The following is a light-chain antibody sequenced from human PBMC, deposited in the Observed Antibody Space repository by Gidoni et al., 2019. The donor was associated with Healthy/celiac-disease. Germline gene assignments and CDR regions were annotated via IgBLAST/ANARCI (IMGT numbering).Light chain of an antibody. Sequence: SYELTQLPSVSVYPGQTASITCSGDNMGDKYACWYQQKPGQSPVLVIYQDSKRPSGFPERFSGSNSGNTATLTISGTQAMDEADYYCQAWDSSTVVFGGGTKLTVL. CDR1: NMGDKY. CDR2: QDS. CDR3: QAWDSSTVV. J-gene: IGLJ2*01. V-gene: IGLV3-1*01.